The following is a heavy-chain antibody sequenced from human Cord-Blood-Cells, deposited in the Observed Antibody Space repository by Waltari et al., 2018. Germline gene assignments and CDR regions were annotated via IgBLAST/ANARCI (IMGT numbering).Heavy chain of an antibody. CDR2: ISGSGGST. V-gene: IGHV3-23*01. J-gene: IGHJ4*02. CDR3: AKDTARVPSVLRFLAWLIKGWDY. CDR1: TFSSYA. D-gene: IGHD3-3*01. Sequence: TFSSYAMSWVRQAPGKGLEWVSAISGSGGSTYYADSVKGRFTISRDNSKNTLYLQMNSLRAEDTAVYYCAKDTARVPSVLRFLAWLIKGWDYWGQGTLVTVSS.